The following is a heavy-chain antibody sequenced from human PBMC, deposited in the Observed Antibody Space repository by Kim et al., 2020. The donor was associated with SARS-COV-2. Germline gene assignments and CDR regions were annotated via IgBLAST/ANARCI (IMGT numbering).Heavy chain of an antibody. J-gene: IGHJ4*01. V-gene: IGHV3-30*04. CDR3: ARDRGSGDFRPGALDY. Sequence: LSLTCAASGFSFSSFAIHWVRQAPGKGLEWVAFISYDGSDKFYADSVRGRFTISRDNSNNSLYLQMNSLRHEDTAMYYCARDRGSGDFRPGALDYWG. CDR1: GFSFSSFA. CDR2: ISYDGSDK. D-gene: IGHD3-10*01.